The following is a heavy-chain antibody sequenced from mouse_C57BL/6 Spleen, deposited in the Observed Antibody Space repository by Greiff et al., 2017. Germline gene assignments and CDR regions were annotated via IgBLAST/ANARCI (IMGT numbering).Heavy chain of an antibody. V-gene: IGHV1-9*01. Sequence: VQLQESGAELMKPGASVKLSCKATGYTFTGYWIEWVKQRPGHGLEWIGEILPGSGSTNYNEKFKGKATFTADTYSNTAYMQLSSLTTEDSAIYYCARSSLIYDGYPNYFDYWGQGTTLTVSS. CDR2: ILPGSGST. D-gene: IGHD2-3*01. J-gene: IGHJ2*01. CDR1: GYTFTGYW. CDR3: ARSSLIYDGYPNYFDY.